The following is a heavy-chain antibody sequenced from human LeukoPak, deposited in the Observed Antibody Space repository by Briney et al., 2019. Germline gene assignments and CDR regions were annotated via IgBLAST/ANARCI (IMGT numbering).Heavy chain of an antibody. V-gene: IGHV3-23*01. Sequence: GGSLRLSCAASGFTFSSYAMSWVRQAPGKGLEWVSAISGSGGSTYYADSVKGRFTISRDNSKNTLYLQMNSLRAEDTAVYYCAKDGDSRTMVRGVQGAFDIWGQGTMVTVSS. CDR1: GFTFSSYA. CDR3: AKDGDSRTMVRGVQGAFDI. J-gene: IGHJ3*02. D-gene: IGHD3-10*01. CDR2: ISGSGGST.